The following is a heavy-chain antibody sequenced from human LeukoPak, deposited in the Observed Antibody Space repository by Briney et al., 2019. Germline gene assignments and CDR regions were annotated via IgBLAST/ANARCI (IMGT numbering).Heavy chain of an antibody. CDR3: ARGRERGGYDYDD. CDR1: GGTFSSYA. CDR2: IIPIFGTA. Sequence: SVKVSCKASGGTFSSYAIRWVRQAPGQGLEWMGGIIPIFGTANYAQKFQGRVTITADKSTSTAYMELSSLRSEDTAVYYCARGRERGGYDYDDWGQGTLVTVSS. J-gene: IGHJ4*02. V-gene: IGHV1-69*06. D-gene: IGHD5-12*01.